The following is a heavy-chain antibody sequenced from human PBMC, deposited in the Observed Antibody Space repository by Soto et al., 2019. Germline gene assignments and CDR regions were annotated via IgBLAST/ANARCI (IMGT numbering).Heavy chain of an antibody. J-gene: IGHJ6*02. CDR1: GGTFSSYA. CDR2: IIPIFGTA. Sequence: SVKVSCKASGGTFSSYAISWVRQPPGQGLEWMGGIIPIFGTANYAQKFQGRVTITADESTSTAYMELSSLRSEDTAVYYCAKQQAYCISTSCYTYGMDVWGQGTTVTVS. CDR3: AKQQAYCISTSCYTYGMDV. D-gene: IGHD2-2*02. V-gene: IGHV1-69*13.